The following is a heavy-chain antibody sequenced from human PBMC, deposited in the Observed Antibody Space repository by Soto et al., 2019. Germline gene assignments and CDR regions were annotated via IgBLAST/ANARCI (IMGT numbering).Heavy chain of an antibody. CDR2: ISSSSSYI. V-gene: IGHV3-21*01. J-gene: IGHJ4*02. D-gene: IGHD3-22*01. Sequence: PGGSLRLSCAASGFTFSSYSMNWVRQAPGKGLEWVSSISSSSSYIYYADSVKGRFTISRDNAKTSLYLQMNSLRAEDTAVYYCERVHGQRPPPRFTYDSSGWVVWGQVTLVTVSS. CDR3: ERVHGQRPPPRFTYDSSGWVV. CDR1: GFTFSSYS.